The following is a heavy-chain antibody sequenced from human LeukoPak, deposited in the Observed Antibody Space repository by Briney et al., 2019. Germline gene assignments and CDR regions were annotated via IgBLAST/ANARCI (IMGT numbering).Heavy chain of an antibody. CDR3: AKGHRSSTSCYADY. D-gene: IGHD2-2*01. V-gene: IGHV3-23*01. CDR2: LGSSGANK. Sequence: GGSLRLSCAASGFTFTDFSMSWVRQTPGKGLEWVASLGSSGANKYYADSVRGRFSISRDNSRDTVSLQMSSLRAEDTAVYYCAKGHRSSTSCYADYWGQGTLVTVSS. J-gene: IGHJ4*02. CDR1: GFTFTDFS.